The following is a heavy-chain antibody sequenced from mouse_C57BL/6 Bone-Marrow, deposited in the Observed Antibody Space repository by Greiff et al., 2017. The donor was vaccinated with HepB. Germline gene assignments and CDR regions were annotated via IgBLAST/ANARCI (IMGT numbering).Heavy chain of an antibody. V-gene: IGHV1-26*01. D-gene: IGHD2-4*01. Sequence: EVQLQQSGPELVKPGASVKISCKASGYTFTDYYMNWVKQSHGKSLEWIGDINPNNGGTSYNQKFKGKATLTVDKSSSTAYMELRSLTSEDSAFYYCARYRGGLRVAMDYWGQGTSVTVSS. CDR1: GYTFTDYY. CDR3: ARYRGGLRVAMDY. CDR2: INPNNGGT. J-gene: IGHJ4*01.